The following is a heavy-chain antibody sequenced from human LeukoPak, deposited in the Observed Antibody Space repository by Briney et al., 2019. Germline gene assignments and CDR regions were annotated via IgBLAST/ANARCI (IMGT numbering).Heavy chain of an antibody. V-gene: IGHV3-21*01. CDR3: ARDRGGITSDY. CDR1: GFTFSTYS. D-gene: IGHD3-10*01. CDR2: ISSSGSYI. Sequence: SGGSQRLSCAASGFTFSTYSMNWVRQAPGKGLEWVSSISSSGSYIYYADSVKGRFTVSRDNAKNSLYLQMNSPRAEDTAVYYCARDRGGITSDYWGQGTMVSFSS. J-gene: IGHJ4*02.